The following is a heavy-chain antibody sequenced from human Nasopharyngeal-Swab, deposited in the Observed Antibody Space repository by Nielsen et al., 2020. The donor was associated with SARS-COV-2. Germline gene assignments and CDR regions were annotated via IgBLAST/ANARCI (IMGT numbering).Heavy chain of an antibody. J-gene: IGHJ4*02. CDR2: INSDGSST. D-gene: IGHD6-19*01. V-gene: IGHV3-74*01. Sequence: GGSLRLSCAASGFTCSSYWMHWVRQAPGKGLVWVSRINSDGSSTSYADSVKGRFTISRDNAKNTLYLQMNSLRAEDTAVYYCARALYSSGWYLDYWGQGTLVTVSS. CDR1: GFTCSSYW. CDR3: ARALYSSGWYLDY.